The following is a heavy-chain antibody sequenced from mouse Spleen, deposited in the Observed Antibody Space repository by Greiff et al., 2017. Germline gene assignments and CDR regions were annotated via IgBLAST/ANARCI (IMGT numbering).Heavy chain of an antibody. CDR2: INYDGSST. CDR1: GFTFSDYY. CDR3: AREGDDYDEAWFAY. V-gene: IGHV5-16*01. Sequence: EVKLVESEGGLVQPGSSMKLSCTASGFTFSDYYMAWVRQVPEKGLEWVANINYDGSSTYYLDSLKSRFIISRDNAKNILYLQMSSLKSEDTATYYCAREGDDYDEAWFAYWGQGTLVTVSA. D-gene: IGHD2-4*01. J-gene: IGHJ3*01.